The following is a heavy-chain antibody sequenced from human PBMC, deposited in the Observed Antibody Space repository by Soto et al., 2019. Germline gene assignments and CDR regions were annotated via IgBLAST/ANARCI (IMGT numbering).Heavy chain of an antibody. D-gene: IGHD2-15*01. CDR3: ARDRSCSGGSCSVRYNWFDP. J-gene: IGHJ5*02. Sequence: ASVKVSCKASGYTFTSYAMHWVRQAPGQRLEWMGWINAGNGNTKYSQKFQGRVTITRDTSASTAYMELSSLRSEDTAVYYCARDRSCSGGSCSVRYNWFDPWGQGTLVTVPQ. CDR1: GYTFTSYA. CDR2: INAGNGNT. V-gene: IGHV1-3*01.